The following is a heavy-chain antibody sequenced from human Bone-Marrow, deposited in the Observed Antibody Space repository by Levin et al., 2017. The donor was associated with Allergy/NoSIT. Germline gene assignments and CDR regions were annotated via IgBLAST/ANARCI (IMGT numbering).Heavy chain of an antibody. CDR2: ISSSSSTI. D-gene: IGHD3-10*01. CDR3: ARKGSGSYYKGYYYYGMDV. Sequence: GGSLRLSCAASGFTFSSYSMNWVRQAPGKGLEWVSYISSSSSTIYYADSVKGRFTISRDNAKNSLYLQMNSLRAEDTAVYYCARKGSGSYYKGYYYYGMDVWGQGTTVTVSS. CDR1: GFTFSSYS. V-gene: IGHV3-48*04. J-gene: IGHJ6*02.